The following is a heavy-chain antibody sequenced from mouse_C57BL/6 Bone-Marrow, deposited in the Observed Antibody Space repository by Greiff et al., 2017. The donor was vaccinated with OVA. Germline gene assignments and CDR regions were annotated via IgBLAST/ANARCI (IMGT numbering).Heavy chain of an antibody. J-gene: IGHJ2*01. D-gene: IGHD1-1*01. CDR3: AREAYYGSSYSYYFDY. CDR1: GYSFTGYF. V-gene: IGHV1-37*01. CDR2: INPYNGDT. Sequence: EVHLVESGPELVKPGASVKISCKASGYSFTGYFMNWVKQSHGKSLEWIGRINPYNGDTFYNQKFKGKATLTVDKSSSKAHMELLSLTSEDFAVYYFAREAYYGSSYSYYFDYWGQGTTLPVSS.